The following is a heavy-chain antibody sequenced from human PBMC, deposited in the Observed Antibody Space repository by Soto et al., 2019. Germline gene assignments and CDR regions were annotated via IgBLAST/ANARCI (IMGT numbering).Heavy chain of an antibody. Sequence: GGSLRLSCAASGFTFSSYAMSWVRQTPGKGLEWVSAISAGGGGTYYADSVKGRFTISRDNSKNTLYLQMNSLRAEDTAVYYCAKSWRMPRCGDLDYWGQGTLVTVSA. CDR2: ISAGGGGT. J-gene: IGHJ4*02. D-gene: IGHD3-3*01. CDR3: AKSWRMPRCGDLDY. V-gene: IGHV3-23*01. CDR1: GFTFSSYA.